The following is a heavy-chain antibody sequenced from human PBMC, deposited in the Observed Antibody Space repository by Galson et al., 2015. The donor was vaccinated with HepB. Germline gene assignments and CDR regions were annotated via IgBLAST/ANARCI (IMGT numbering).Heavy chain of an antibody. J-gene: IGHJ4*02. Sequence: LSLTCAVSGDSISSGAYSWTWVRQPPGKGLEWIGYIHDSGRTFYNPSLMSRVTISVDTPENQFSLKLSSVTAADTAVYYCARVGYGYLLDYWGQGNLVTVSS. CDR3: ARVGYGYLLDY. V-gene: IGHV4-30-4*07. D-gene: IGHD5-18*01. CDR1: GDSISSGAYS. CDR2: IHDSGRT.